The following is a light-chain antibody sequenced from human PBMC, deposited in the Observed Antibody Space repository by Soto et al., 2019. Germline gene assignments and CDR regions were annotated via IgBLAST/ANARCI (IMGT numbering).Light chain of an antibody. V-gene: IGKV3-15*01. CDR2: GAS. Sequence: ELVIMLSPASLFVSPGGTATLSCRASQCVSSNRAWDQEIPGQAPRFLIYGASTRATGISARFSGSGAGTEFTLTISSLQSEDLAVYYCQQYNNWPQTFGQGTKVDI. J-gene: IGKJ1*01. CDR3: QQYNNWPQT. CDR1: QCVSSN.